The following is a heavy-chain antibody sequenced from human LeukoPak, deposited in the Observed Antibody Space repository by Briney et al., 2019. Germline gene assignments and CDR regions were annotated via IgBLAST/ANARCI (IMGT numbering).Heavy chain of an antibody. V-gene: IGHV4-39*01. D-gene: IGHD3-10*01. CDR1: GGSISSSSYY. CDR3: ARQGGYYGSGGYYFGY. Sequence: PSETLSLTCTVSGGSISSSSYYWGWIRQPPGKGLEWIGSIYYSGSTYYNPSLKSRVTISVDTSKNQFSLKLSSVTAADTAVYYCARQGGYYGSGGYYFGYWGQGTLVTVSS. J-gene: IGHJ4*02. CDR2: IYYSGST.